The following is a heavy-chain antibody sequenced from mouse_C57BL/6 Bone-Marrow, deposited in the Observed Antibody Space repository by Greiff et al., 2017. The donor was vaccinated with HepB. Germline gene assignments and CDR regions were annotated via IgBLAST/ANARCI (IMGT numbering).Heavy chain of an antibody. CDR2: ISNGGGST. Sequence: EVMLVESGGGLVQPGGSLKLSCAASGFTFSDYYMYWVRQTPEKRLEWVAYISNGGGSTYYPDTVKGRFTISRDNAKNTLYLQMSRLKSEDTAMYYCARQDGYCQGDDWGQGTSVTVSS. J-gene: IGHJ4*01. V-gene: IGHV5-12*01. D-gene: IGHD2-3*01. CDR1: GFTFSDYY. CDR3: ARQDGYCQGDD.